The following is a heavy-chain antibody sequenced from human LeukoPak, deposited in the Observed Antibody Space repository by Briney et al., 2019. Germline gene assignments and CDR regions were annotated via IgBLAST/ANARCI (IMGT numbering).Heavy chain of an antibody. CDR2: IYYSGST. Sequence: SEPLSLTCTVSGGSISSYYWSWIRQPPGKGLEWIGYIYYSGSTNYNPSLKSRVTISVDTSKNQFSLKLSSVTAADTAVYYCARLGSHSFEYFQHWGQGTLVTVSS. J-gene: IGHJ1*01. CDR1: GGSISSYY. D-gene: IGHD1-26*01. CDR3: ARLGSHSFEYFQH. V-gene: IGHV4-59*08.